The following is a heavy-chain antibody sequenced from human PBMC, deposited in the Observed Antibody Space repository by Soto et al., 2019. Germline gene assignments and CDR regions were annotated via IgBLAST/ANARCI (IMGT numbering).Heavy chain of an antibody. CDR3: ARDFTGSGKYFQH. V-gene: IGHV3-23*01. D-gene: IGHD3-9*01. J-gene: IGHJ1*01. CDR2: ISGSGDKT. Sequence: EVPLLESGGDLGQPGGSLRLSCAVSGFTFSNFAMSWVRQARGKGLEWVSAISGSGDKTYYADSVKGRFTISRDNSKETLYLQMSSLRVEDTGIYYCARDFTGSGKYFQHWGQGTLVTVSS. CDR1: GFTFSNFA.